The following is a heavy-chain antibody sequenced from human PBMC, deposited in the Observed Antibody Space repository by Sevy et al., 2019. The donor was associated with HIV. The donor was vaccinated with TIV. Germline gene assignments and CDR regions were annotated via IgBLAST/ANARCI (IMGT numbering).Heavy chain of an antibody. Sequence: GGSLRLSCTASGFTFDDYAMHWVRQVPGKGLEWVSGIFSSGSTYYADSAKGRFTISRDNSKNTVDLQMNSVRAEDTAVYYCVSLFLSYRSGWSYFDYWGQGTLVTVSS. V-gene: IGHV3-66*02. CDR3: VSLFLSYRSGWSYFDY. J-gene: IGHJ4*02. CDR2: IFSSGST. D-gene: IGHD6-19*01. CDR1: GFTFDDYA.